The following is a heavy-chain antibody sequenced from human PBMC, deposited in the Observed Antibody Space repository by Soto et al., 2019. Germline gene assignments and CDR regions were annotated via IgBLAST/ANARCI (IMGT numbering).Heavy chain of an antibody. V-gene: IGHV3-74*01. CDR3: ARGDGDYYDGNGYLGRH. CDR2: INSDGSRT. D-gene: IGHD3-22*01. CDR1: GFTFSSYW. Sequence: EVQLVESGGGIVQPGGSLRLSCAASGFTFSSYWMHLVRQAPGKGLVWVSRINSDGSRTSYADSAKGRFTISRDNAKNTVYLQMNSLRAEDTAVYYCARGDGDYYDGNGYLGRHWGQGTLVSVSS. J-gene: IGHJ4*02.